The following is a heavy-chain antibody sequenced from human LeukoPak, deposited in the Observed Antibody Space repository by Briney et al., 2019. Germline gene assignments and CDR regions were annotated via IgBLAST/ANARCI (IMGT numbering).Heavy chain of an antibody. CDR3: ARGGNDYYDSSGYYPY. CDR1: GGSISSSSYY. V-gene: IGHV4-39*07. J-gene: IGHJ4*02. D-gene: IGHD3-22*01. Sequence: SETLSLTCTVSGGSISSSSYYWGWIRQPPGKGLEWIGSIYYSGSTNYNPSLKSRVTISVDTSKNQFSLKLSSVTAADTAVYYCARGGNDYYDSSGYYPYWGQGTLVTVSS. CDR2: IYYSGST.